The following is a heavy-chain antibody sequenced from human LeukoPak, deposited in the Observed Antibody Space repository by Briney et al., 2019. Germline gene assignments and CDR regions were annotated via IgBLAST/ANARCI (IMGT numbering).Heavy chain of an antibody. CDR1: GFTFSSYS. CDR2: ISSNGGRT. V-gene: IGHV3-64*01. J-gene: IGHJ4*02. CDR3: ARPSSSSPNQFDY. D-gene: IGHD6-6*01. Sequence: PGRSLRLSCAASGFTFSSYSMDCVRQAPGGGLEYVSAISSNGGRTYYANSVKGRFTISRDNSKNTLYLQMGSLRAEDMAVYYCARPSSSSPNQFDYWGQGTLVTVSS.